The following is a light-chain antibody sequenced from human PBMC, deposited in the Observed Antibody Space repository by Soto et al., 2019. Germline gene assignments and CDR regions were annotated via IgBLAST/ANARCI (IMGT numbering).Light chain of an antibody. V-gene: IGKV3-15*01. CDR1: QSVSSN. CDR2: GAS. Sequence: EIVMTQSPATLSVSPGERATLSCRASQSVSSNVAWYQQIPGQTPRLLIYGASTRATGVPVRFSGSASGTEFTLTISGLQSEDFAVYYCLQDYSYPFTFGQGTKLEIK. J-gene: IGKJ2*01. CDR3: LQDYSYPFT.